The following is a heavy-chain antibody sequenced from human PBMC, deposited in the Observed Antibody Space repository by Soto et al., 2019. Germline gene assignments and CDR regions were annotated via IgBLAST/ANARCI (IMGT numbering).Heavy chain of an antibody. D-gene: IGHD3-10*01. CDR1: GYTFTNYG. J-gene: IGHJ5*02. CDR2: INVYNGNT. V-gene: IGHV1-18*01. Sequence: QVQLVQSGGEVKKPGASVKVSCKASGYTFTNYGISWVRQAPGQGLEWMGWINVYNGNTKYAQKVQGRVTMTTDTPTXTXSMELRSLRSDDTAVYYCARGVGSGSYYNQYNWFDPWGQGTLVTVSS. CDR3: ARGVGSGSYYNQYNWFDP.